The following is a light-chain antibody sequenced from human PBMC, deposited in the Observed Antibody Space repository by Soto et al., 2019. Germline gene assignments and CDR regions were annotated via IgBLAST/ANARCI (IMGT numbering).Light chain of an antibody. Sequence: QSALTQPASVSGYPGQSITISCTRTITDVGSSNYVSWYKQHPGKAPKLMIYDVSNRPSGVSNRFSGSKSGNTASLTISGLQAEDEADYYCSSYTTNSTWVFGGGTKLTVL. CDR2: DVS. CDR3: SSYTTNSTWV. J-gene: IGLJ2*01. V-gene: IGLV2-14*01. CDR1: ITDVGSSNY.